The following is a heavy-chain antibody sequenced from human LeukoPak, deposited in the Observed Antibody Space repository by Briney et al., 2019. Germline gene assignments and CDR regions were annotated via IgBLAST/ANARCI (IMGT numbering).Heavy chain of an antibody. J-gene: IGHJ6*03. V-gene: IGHV1-2*02. CDR1: GYTFTVYY. Sequence: ASVKVSCKPSGYTFTVYYIHWVRQAPRQGLEWMGWINPTSGATNYAPKFQGKVTMTRDTSISTAYMELNSLKSDDTAVYFCARGVVAATFYYYMDVWGKGTTVTVSS. CDR2: INPTSGAT. CDR3: ARGVVAATFYYYMDV. D-gene: IGHD2-15*01.